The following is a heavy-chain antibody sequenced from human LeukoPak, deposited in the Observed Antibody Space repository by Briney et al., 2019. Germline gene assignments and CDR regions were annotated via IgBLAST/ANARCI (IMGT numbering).Heavy chain of an antibody. CDR2: ISSSTSYI. J-gene: IGHJ4*02. D-gene: IGHD4-17*01. V-gene: IGHV3-21*01. Sequence: GGSLRLSCAASGFTVSSYYMSWVRQAPGKGLEWVSSISSSTSYIYYADSVKGRFTISKDNAKNSLYLQMNSLRAEDTAVYYCARAGGSTVSHSDYWGQGTLVTVSS. CDR1: GFTVSSYY. CDR3: ARAGGSTVSHSDY.